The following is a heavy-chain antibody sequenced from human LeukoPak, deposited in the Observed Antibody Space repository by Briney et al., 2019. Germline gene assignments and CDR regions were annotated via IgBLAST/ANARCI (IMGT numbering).Heavy chain of an antibody. CDR1: GFTFSNYN. Sequence: KPGGSLRLSCAASGFTFSNYNMNWVRQAPGKGLEWVSSISSSGRYIYYADSVKGRFTISRDNAKNSLFLQMNSLRAEDTAVYFCARNFDSATSALAYWGQGSLVTVSS. CDR3: ARNFDSATSALAY. CDR2: ISSSGRYI. D-gene: IGHD2-15*01. V-gene: IGHV3-21*01. J-gene: IGHJ4*02.